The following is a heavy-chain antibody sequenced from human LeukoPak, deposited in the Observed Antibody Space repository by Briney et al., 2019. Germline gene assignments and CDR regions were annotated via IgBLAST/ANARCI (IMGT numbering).Heavy chain of an antibody. V-gene: IGHV4-4*07. J-gene: IGHJ4*02. CDR2: IYVSGST. CDR3: ARGERSYYDY. D-gene: IGHD1-26*01. Sequence: SETLSLTCTVSGGSISSYFWSWIRQPAGKGLEWIGRIYVSGSTNYIPSLKSRVTMSIDTSRRQFSLKLSSVTAADTAVYFCARGERSYYDYWGQGTLVTVSS. CDR1: GGSISSYF.